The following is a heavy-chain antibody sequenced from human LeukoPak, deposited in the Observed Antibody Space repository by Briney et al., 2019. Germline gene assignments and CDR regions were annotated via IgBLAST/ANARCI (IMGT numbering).Heavy chain of an antibody. CDR1: GFTYTKYW. D-gene: IGHD2-8*01. J-gene: IGHJ6*02. CDR2: IKQNGSGK. CDR3: AKQYCTATSCGGMDV. V-gene: IGHV3-7*01. Sequence: GGSLRLSCAASGFTYTKYWMIWVRQAPGQGLEWVGNIKQNGSGKNYMDSVKGRFTISRDNTKNTVYLQMSRLRADDTALYYCAKQYCTATSCGGMDVWGRGTTATVSS.